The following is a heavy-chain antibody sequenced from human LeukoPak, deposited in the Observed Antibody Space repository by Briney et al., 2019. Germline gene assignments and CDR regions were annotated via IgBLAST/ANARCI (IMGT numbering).Heavy chain of an antibody. J-gene: IGHJ6*02. V-gene: IGHV3-30*18. D-gene: IGHD3-10*01. CDR1: GFTFSSYG. CDR2: ISYDGSNK. Sequence: PGRSLRLSCAASGFTFSSYGMHWVRQAPGKGLGWVAVISYDGSNKYYADSVKGRFTISRDNSKNTLYLQMNSLRAEDTAVYYCAKGYLARDEWFGELSYYYYGMDVWGQGTTVTVSS. CDR3: AKGYLARDEWFGELSYYYYGMDV.